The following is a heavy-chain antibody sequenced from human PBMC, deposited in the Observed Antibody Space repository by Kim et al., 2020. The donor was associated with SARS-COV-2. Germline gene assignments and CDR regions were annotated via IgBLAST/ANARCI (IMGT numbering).Heavy chain of an antibody. Sequence: GGSLRLSCVGSGFTFDDYTMHWVRQSPGKGLEWVSGIDWNGRTAGYADSVKGRFTISRDNAKNSLYLQMNSLRPEDTAFYYCVSSTYFDVLTGYPWGQGTLVSVPA. D-gene: IGHD3-9*01. CDR1: GFTFDDYT. CDR2: IDWNGRTA. V-gene: IGHV3-9*01. J-gene: IGHJ5*02. CDR3: VSSTYFDVLTGYP.